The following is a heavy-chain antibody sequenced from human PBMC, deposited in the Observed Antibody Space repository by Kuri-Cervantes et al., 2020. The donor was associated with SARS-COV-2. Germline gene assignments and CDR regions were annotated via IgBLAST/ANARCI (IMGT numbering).Heavy chain of an antibody. Sequence: LRPSCTVPGGSISSYYWSWIRQPPGKGLEWIGYIYYSGSTNYNPSLKSRVTISVDTSKNQFSLKLSSVTAADTAVYFCARDRDGYKEDWYFDLWGRGTLVTVSS. CDR1: GGSISSYY. D-gene: IGHD5-24*01. J-gene: IGHJ2*01. CDR2: IYYSGST. CDR3: ARDRDGYKEDWYFDL. V-gene: IGHV4-59*01.